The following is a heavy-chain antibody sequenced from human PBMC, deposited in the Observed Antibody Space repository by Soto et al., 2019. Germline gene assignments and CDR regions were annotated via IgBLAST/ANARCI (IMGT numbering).Heavy chain of an antibody. CDR1: GYTFTAYS. CDR3: GRVVARIYGMDV. CDR2: INIGTGYT. D-gene: IGHD5-12*01. V-gene: IGHV1-3*04. J-gene: IGHJ6*02. Sequence: QAHLVQSGAAVKKPGASVNISCKASGYTFTAYSMHWVRQDPGQGLEWLGRINIGTGYTEYSQKFQGRVMIARDTSATTGYLEVSSVRSEDTAVYFSGRVVARIYGMDVGGQGPTVTVS.